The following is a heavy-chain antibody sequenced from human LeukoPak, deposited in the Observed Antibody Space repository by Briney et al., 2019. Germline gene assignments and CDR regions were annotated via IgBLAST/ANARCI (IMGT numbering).Heavy chain of an antibody. V-gene: IGHV1-18*01. D-gene: IGHD3-9*01. CDR2: INAYNGNT. Sequence: AASVKVSCKASGYTFTSYGISWVRQAPGQGLEWMGWINAYNGNTNYAQKLQGRVTMTTDTSTSTAYMELRSLRSEDTAVYYCARVSYDILTGYPPGLATKYYYYYMDVWGKGTTVTISS. J-gene: IGHJ6*03. CDR1: GYTFTSYG. CDR3: ARVSYDILTGYPPGLATKYYYYYMDV.